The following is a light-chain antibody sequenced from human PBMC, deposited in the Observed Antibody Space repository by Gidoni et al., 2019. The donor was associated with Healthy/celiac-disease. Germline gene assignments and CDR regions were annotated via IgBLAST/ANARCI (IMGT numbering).Light chain of an antibody. J-gene: IGKJ4*01. Sequence: EIVMTQSPATLSVSPGERATLSCRASQSVSSNLAWYQQTPGQAPRLLIYGASTRATGIPARFSGSGSGTECTLTISSLQSEDFAVYYCQQYNNWPPLTFGGGTKVEIK. V-gene: IGKV3D-15*01. CDR3: QQYNNWPPLT. CDR2: GAS. CDR1: QSVSSN.